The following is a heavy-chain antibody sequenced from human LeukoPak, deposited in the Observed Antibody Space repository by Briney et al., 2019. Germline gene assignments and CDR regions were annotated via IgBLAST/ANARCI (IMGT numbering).Heavy chain of an antibody. Sequence: PGGSLRLSCAASGFTFSNCDMHWVRQAPGKGLEWVAFVSHEGSSKFYAESVKGRFGISRDNSKSTTYLQMNGLRPDDTAVYYCAKTTGGWPRFFDHWGQGTLVAVSS. J-gene: IGHJ4*02. D-gene: IGHD6-19*01. CDR1: GFTFSNCD. V-gene: IGHV3-30*18. CDR2: VSHEGSSK. CDR3: AKTTGGWPRFFDH.